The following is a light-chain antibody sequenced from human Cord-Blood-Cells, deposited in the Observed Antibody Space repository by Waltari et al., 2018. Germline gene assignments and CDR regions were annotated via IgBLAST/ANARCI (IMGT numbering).Light chain of an antibody. Sequence: EIVLTQSPATLSLCSGERATLSCRASQSVSSYLAWYQHKPGQAPRLLIYDASNRATGIPARFSGSGSGTDFTLTISSLEPEDFAVYYCQQRSNWPLTFGGGTKVEIK. V-gene: IGKV3-11*01. CDR3: QQRSNWPLT. CDR1: QSVSSY. CDR2: DAS. J-gene: IGKJ4*01.